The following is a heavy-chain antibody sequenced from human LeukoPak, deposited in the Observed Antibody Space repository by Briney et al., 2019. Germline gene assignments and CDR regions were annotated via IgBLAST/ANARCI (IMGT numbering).Heavy chain of an antibody. CDR1: GYTFTGYY. V-gene: IGHV1-2*02. CDR3: ATYCSSTSCYTGFDY. CDR2: INPNSGGT. J-gene: IGHJ4*02. D-gene: IGHD2-2*02. Sequence: GASVKVSCKASGYTFTGYYMHWVRQAPGQGLEWRGWINPNSGGTNYAQKFQGRVTMTRDTSISTAYMELSRLRSDDTAVYYCATYCSSTSCYTGFDYWGQGTLVTVSS.